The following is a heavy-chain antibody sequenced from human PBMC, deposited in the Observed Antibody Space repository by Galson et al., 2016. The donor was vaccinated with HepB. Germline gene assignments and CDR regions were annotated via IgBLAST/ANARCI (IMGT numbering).Heavy chain of an antibody. Sequence: LRLSCAASGFALSGSGLNWVRQAPGKGLEWVSTRSTSGFATYSAAVNGRFTISRDKSKSSVFLQMTSLRPEDTALYFCARTQLAYYFDYWGQGALVSISS. CDR2: RSTSGFAT. J-gene: IGHJ4*02. V-gene: IGHV3-21*04. CDR3: ARTQLAYYFDY. CDR1: GFALSGSG.